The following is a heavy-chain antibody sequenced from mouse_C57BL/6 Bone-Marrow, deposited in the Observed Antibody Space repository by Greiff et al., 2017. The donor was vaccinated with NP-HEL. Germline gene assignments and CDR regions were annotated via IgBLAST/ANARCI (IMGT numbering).Heavy chain of an antibody. D-gene: IGHD2-4*01. Sequence: EVQLQQSGPELVKPGASVKISCKASGYTFTDYYMNWVKQSHGKSLEWIGDINPNNGGTSYNQKFKGKATLTVDKSSSTAYMELRSLTSEDSAVYYCARRDYDVPYWYFDVWGTGTTVTVSS. J-gene: IGHJ1*03. CDR2: INPNNGGT. CDR3: ARRDYDVPYWYFDV. CDR1: GYTFTDYY. V-gene: IGHV1-26*01.